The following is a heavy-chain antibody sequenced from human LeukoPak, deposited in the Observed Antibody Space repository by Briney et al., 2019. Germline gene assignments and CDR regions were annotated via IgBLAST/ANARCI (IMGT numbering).Heavy chain of an antibody. D-gene: IGHD3-3*01. Sequence: SETLSLTCTVYGGSISIYYWSWIRQPPGKGLEWIGYIYYSGSTNYNPSLKSRVTISVDTSKNQFSLKLSSVTAADTAVYYCARGTTYYDFWSGYYHNWFDPWGQGTLVTVSS. J-gene: IGHJ5*02. CDR2: IYYSGST. CDR1: GGSISIYY. CDR3: ARGTTYYDFWSGYYHNWFDP. V-gene: IGHV4-59*01.